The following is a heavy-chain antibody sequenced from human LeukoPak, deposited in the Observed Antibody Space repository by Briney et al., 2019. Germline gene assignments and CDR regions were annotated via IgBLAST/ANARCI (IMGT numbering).Heavy chain of an antibody. V-gene: IGHV1-8*01. CDR1: GYTFTIYD. CDR3: ARVTAEELAGENWFDP. CDR2: MNPNSGNT. Sequence: ASVTVSCKASGYTFTIYDINWVRQATGQGLEWMGWMNPNSGNTGYAQKFQGRVTMTRNTAKSTAYMELSSMRSEDTAVYYCARVTAEELAGENWFDPWGQGTLVTVSS. D-gene: IGHD3-16*01. J-gene: IGHJ5*02.